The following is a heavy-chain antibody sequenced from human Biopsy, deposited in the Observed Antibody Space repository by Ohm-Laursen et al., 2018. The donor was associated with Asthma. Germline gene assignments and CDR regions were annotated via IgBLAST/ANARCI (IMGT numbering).Heavy chain of an antibody. CDR3: ARGDSSNWSHYYFDY. CDR2: IYSGGTS. J-gene: IGHJ4*02. V-gene: IGHV3-53*01. Sequence: SLRLSRAASGFAVSRDHMFWVRQAPGKGLEWVSVIYSGGTSRTADSVRGRFTISRDYSKNTLYLQMHSLRAEDTAVYYCARGDSSNWSHYYFDYWGQGTLVTVSS. CDR1: GFAVSRDH. D-gene: IGHD3-22*01.